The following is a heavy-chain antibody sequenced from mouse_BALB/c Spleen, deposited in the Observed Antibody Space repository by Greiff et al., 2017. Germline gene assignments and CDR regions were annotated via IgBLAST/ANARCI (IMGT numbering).Heavy chain of an antibody. CDR3: AREETMITTFAY. CDR1: GFNIKDYY. J-gene: IGHJ3*01. Sequence: VHVKQSGAELVRPGALVKLSCKASGFNIKDYYMHWVKQRPEQGLEWIGWIDPENGNTIYDPKFQGKASITADTSSNTAYLQLSSLTSEDTAVYYCAREETMITTFAYWGQGTLVTVSA. CDR2: IDPENGNT. D-gene: IGHD2-4*01. V-gene: IGHV14-1*02.